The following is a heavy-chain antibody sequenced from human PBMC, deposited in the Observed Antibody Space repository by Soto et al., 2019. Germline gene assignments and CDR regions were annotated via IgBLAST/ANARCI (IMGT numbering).Heavy chain of an antibody. J-gene: IGHJ2*01. CDR1: GGTFSSYA. Sequence: QVQLVQSGAEVKKPGSSVKVSCKASGGTFSSYAISWVRQASGQGLEWMGGIIPIFVTANYAQKFQGRVTITADESTSTAYMELSSLRSEDTAVYYCARGGGFGDLNWYFDLWGRGTLVTVSS. CDR3: ARGGGFGDLNWYFDL. D-gene: IGHD3-10*01. V-gene: IGHV1-69*01. CDR2: IIPIFVTA.